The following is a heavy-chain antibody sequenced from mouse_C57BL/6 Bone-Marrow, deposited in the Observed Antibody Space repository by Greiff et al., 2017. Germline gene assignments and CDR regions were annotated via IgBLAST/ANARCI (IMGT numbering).Heavy chain of an antibody. CDR3: ARGGSMVRKGFDY. Sequence: VQLQQSGAELVRPGTSVKMSCKASGYTFTNYWIGWAKQRPGHGLEWIGDIYPGGGYTNYNEKFKGKAPVTADQSSRPAYMQFSSLTSEDSAIYYCARGGSMVRKGFDYWGQGTTLTVSS. J-gene: IGHJ2*01. CDR1: GYTFTNYW. V-gene: IGHV1-63*01. CDR2: IYPGGGYT. D-gene: IGHD2-2*01.